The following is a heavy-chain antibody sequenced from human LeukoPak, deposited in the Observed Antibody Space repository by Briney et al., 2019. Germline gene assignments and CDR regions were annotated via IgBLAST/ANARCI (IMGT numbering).Heavy chain of an antibody. CDR3: ARDRRGEGLLSGDY. V-gene: IGHV3-33*01. J-gene: IGHJ4*02. CDR1: GFTFSSYG. CDR2: IWYDGSNK. D-gene: IGHD3-10*01. Sequence: PGGSLRLSCAASGFTFSSYGMHWVRQAPGKGLEWVAVIWYDGSNKYYADSVKGRFTISRDNSKNTLYLQMNSLRAEDTAVYYCARDRRGEGLLSGDYWGQGTLVTVSS.